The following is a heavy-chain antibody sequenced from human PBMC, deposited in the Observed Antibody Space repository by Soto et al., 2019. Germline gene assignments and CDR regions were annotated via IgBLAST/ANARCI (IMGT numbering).Heavy chain of an antibody. CDR3: ARLGGYYQSLDT. CDR2: VYYTGTT. D-gene: IGHD3-22*01. J-gene: IGHJ5*02. CDR1: GDSIDSYY. Sequence: PSETLSLTCTVSGDSIDSYYWTWIRQPPGKGLEWIGYVYYTGTTTYSPSLKSRVTISVDTSMNQISLKLSSVTAADTAFYYCARLGGYYQSLDTWGQGTLVTVS. V-gene: IGHV4-59*08.